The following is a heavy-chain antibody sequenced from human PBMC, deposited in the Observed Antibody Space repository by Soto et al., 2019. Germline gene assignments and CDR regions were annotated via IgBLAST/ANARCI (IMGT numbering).Heavy chain of an antibody. V-gene: IGHV3-73*01. Sequence: PGGYLRLGCAASGFTFSGSAIHGVRQASGKGLEWVGRIRSKANSYATAYAASVKGRFTISRDDSKNTAYLQMNSLKTEDTAVYYCTRLMHSGMGVWGQGTTVTVSS. CDR2: IRSKANSYAT. CDR3: TRLMHSGMGV. J-gene: IGHJ6*02. CDR1: GFTFSGSA. D-gene: IGHD2-21*01.